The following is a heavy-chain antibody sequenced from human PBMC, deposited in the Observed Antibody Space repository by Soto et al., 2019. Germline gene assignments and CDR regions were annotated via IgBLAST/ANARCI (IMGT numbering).Heavy chain of an antibody. CDR2: IYYSGST. CDR1: GDSISSRSYY. CDR3: ARQRTSVVTPAYFDV. Sequence: SETLSLTCTVTGDSISSRSYYWGWIRQPPGKGLEWIGSIYYSGSTYNNPSLRSRVSMSIDTSKDQFSLKLKSVTAADTALYFCARQRTSVVTPAYFDVWGPGSLVTVPQ. J-gene: IGHJ4*02. V-gene: IGHV4-39*01. D-gene: IGHD2-21*02.